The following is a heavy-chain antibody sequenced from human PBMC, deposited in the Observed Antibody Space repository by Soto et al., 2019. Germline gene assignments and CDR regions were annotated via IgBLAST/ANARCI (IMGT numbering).Heavy chain of an antibody. Sequence: QVQLQESGPGLVKPSQTLSLTCTVSGGSISSGGYYWSWIRQDPGKGLEWIGYISYSWSTYYTTSLKSRVTISVDTSENQFSLRVNSVTAADTAVYFCARVAPSYYSYGMDVWGQGTTVTVSS. V-gene: IGHV4-31*03. J-gene: IGHJ6*02. CDR3: ARVAPSYYSYGMDV. CDR1: GGSISSGGYY. CDR2: ISYSWST.